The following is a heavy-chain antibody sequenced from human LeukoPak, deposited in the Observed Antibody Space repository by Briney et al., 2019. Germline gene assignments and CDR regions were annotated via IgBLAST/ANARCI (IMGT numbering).Heavy chain of an antibody. Sequence: PSETLSLTCTVSGGSISSYYWGWIRQPPGKGLEGIGYIYYSGSTNYNPSLKSRVTISVDTSKNQFSLKLSSVTAADTAVYYCARHGKLTPSPLDYWGQGTLVTVSS. CDR1: GGSISSYY. CDR3: ARHGKLTPSPLDY. D-gene: IGHD3-9*01. V-gene: IGHV4-59*01. J-gene: IGHJ4*02. CDR2: IYYSGST.